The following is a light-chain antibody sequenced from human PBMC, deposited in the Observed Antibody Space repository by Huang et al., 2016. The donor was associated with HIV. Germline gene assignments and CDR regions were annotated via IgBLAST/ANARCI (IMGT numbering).Light chain of an antibody. J-gene: IGKJ4*01. CDR2: AAS. V-gene: IGKV1-12*01. CDR3: QQATRIPLT. CDR1: QDISNW. Sequence: DIQMTQSPSSVSASVGDRVTITCRASQDISNWLAWYQQKPGKAPKLLIYAASTLQSGVPSRFSGSGSGTDFTLTITSLQAEDFATYYCQQATRIPLTFGGGTKVEMK.